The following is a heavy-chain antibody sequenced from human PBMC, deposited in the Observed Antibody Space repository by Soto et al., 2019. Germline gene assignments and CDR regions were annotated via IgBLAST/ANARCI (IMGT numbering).Heavy chain of an antibody. Sequence: SESLALNCAVSGGSMSSGDYYWSWIRQPPEKGLEWIGYIYYSGSTYYNPSLKSRVTISVDTSKNQFSLKLSSVTAADTAVYYCARVRYNTYSNRYYFDYWGQGTLVTVSS. CDR1: GGSMSSGDYY. CDR3: ARVRYNTYSNRYYFDY. CDR2: IYYSGST. D-gene: IGHD4-4*01. V-gene: IGHV4-30-4*01. J-gene: IGHJ4*02.